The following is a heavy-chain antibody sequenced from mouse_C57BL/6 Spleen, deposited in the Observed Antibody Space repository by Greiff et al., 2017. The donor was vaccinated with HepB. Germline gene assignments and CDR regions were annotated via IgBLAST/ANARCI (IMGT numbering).Heavy chain of an antibody. CDR3: ASGYGSPLDY. J-gene: IGHJ2*01. CDR2: ICPGDGDT. Sequence: QVQLQQSGPELVKPGASVKISCKASGYAFSSSWMNWVKQRPGKGLEWIGRICPGDGDTNYNGKFKGKATLTADKSSSTAYMQLSSLTSEDSAVYFCASGYGSPLDYWGQGTTLTVSS. CDR1: GYAFSSSW. D-gene: IGHD1-1*01. V-gene: IGHV1-82*01.